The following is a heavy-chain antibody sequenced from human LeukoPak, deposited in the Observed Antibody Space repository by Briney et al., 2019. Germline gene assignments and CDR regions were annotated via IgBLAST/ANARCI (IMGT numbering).Heavy chain of an antibody. Sequence: ASVKVSCKASGYTFTSYGISWVRQAPGQGLEWLGWISAYNGNTNYAQKLQGRVTMTTDTSTSTAYMELRSLRSDDTAVYYCARGYYDILTGRVINWFDPWGQGTLVTVSS. J-gene: IGHJ5*02. CDR2: ISAYNGNT. CDR1: GYTFTSYG. CDR3: ARGYYDILTGRVINWFDP. D-gene: IGHD3-9*01. V-gene: IGHV1-18*01.